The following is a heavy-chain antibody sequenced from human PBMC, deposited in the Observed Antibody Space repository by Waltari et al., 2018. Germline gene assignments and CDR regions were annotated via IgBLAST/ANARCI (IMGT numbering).Heavy chain of an antibody. V-gene: IGHV4-39*01. Sequence: QLQLQESGPGLVKPSETLSLTCTVSGGSISSSSYYWGWIRQPPGKGLEWIGSIYYSGSTSYNPSLKSRCTISVETSKNQFSLKLSSVTAADTAVYYCASTVYYDSSGWTYYFDDWGQGTLVTVSS. D-gene: IGHD3-22*01. J-gene: IGHJ4*02. CDR1: GGSISSSSYY. CDR2: IYYSGST. CDR3: ASTVYYDSSGWTYYFDD.